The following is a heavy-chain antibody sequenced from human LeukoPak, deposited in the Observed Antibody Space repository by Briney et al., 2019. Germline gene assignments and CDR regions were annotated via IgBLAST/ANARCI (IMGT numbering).Heavy chain of an antibody. CDR3: ARVWCSSTSCQYDDY. V-gene: IGHV3-21*01. D-gene: IGHD2-2*01. CDR1: GFTFSSYR. J-gene: IGHJ4*02. Sequence: PGGSLRLSCAASGFTFSSYRMNWVRQAPGKGLEWVSSISSSSSYIYYADSVKGRLTISRDNAKNSLYLQMNSLRAEDTAVYYCARVWCSSTSCQYDDYWGQGTLVTVSS. CDR2: ISSSSSYI.